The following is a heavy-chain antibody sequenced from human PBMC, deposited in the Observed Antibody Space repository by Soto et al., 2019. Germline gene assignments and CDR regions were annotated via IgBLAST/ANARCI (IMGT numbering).Heavy chain of an antibody. D-gene: IGHD3-22*01. CDR1: GFTFSNSG. V-gene: IGHV3-30*18. CDR3: EKDPYYESRSYLGGFDP. Sequence: QVQLVESGGGVVQPGRSLRLSCAASGFTFSNSGMHWVRQAPGKGLEWVAFISYDGNNKSYADSLKGRFTISRDNYKNTLDLQLNRQRAEDTAVYYCEKDPYYESRSYLGGFDPWGQGTLGTVSS. J-gene: IGHJ5*02. CDR2: ISYDGNNK.